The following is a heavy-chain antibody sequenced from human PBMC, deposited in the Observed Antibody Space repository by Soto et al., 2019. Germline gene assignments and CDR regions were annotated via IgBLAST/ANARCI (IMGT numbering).Heavy chain of an antibody. CDR2: ISGRGGST. CDR1: GFTFSNYA. D-gene: IGHD3-10*01. Sequence: EVQLLESGGGLVQPGGSLRLSCAASGFTFSNYALSWVRQAPGKGLEWVSGISGRGGSTYYADSVKGRFTISRDNSKNTLYLQMSSLRVEDSAVYYCGRGSTDAYPGSRIFDFWGRGTLVTVSA. V-gene: IGHV3-23*01. CDR3: GRGSTDAYPGSRIFDF. J-gene: IGHJ4*02.